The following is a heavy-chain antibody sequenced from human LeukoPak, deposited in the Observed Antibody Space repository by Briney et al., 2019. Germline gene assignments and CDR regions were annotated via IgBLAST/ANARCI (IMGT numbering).Heavy chain of an antibody. CDR2: IYFTGNT. D-gene: IGHD2-2*03. J-gene: IGHJ4*02. Sequence: SETLSLTCTVSGGSIRSSSYYWGWIRQPPGKGLEWIGSIYFTGNTYYNPSLKTRVTISIDTSKNQFSLNLSSVTATDTAMYYCTSGYFVHTFDFWGQGPLVTVSS. CDR1: GGSIRSSSYY. CDR3: TSGYFVHTFDF. V-gene: IGHV4-39*01.